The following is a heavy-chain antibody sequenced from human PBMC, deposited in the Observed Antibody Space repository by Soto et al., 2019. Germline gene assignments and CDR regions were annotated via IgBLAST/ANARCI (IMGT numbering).Heavy chain of an antibody. CDR3: ASLSAGYYYDSSGYYFDY. V-gene: IGHV4-31*03. CDR2: IYXXXXX. CDR1: GGSISSGGYY. D-gene: IGHD3-22*01. Sequence: LSLTCTVSGGSISSGGYYWNWVRQHPGKGLEWIGYIYXXXXXXYXPSLKSRVSISVDTSQNQFSLKLSSVTAADTAVYYCASLSAGYYYDSSGYYFDYWGQGTLVTVSS. J-gene: IGHJ4*02.